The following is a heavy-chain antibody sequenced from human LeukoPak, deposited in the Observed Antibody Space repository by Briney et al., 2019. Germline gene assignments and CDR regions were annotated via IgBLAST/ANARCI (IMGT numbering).Heavy chain of an antibody. CDR2: INHSGRT. CDR3: ARVYSYGFSSVNH. CDR1: GGSFSNYY. V-gene: IGHV4-34*01. J-gene: IGHJ4*02. Sequence: KSSETLSLTCAVYGGSFSNYYWIWIRQPPGEGLEWVGEINHSGRTIHNPSLKSRVPISIDMSKNQFSLKLSSVTAADTAIYYCARVYSYGFSSVNHWGQGTLVTVS. D-gene: IGHD5-18*01.